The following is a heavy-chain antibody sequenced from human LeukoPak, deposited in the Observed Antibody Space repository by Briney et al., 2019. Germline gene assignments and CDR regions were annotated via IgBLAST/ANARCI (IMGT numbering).Heavy chain of an antibody. CDR3: AREDNWNDDLGY. D-gene: IGHD1-20*01. J-gene: IGHJ4*02. CDR2: ISGSGTTI. CDR1: GFTFSRYE. V-gene: IGHV3-48*03. Sequence: GGSLRLSCAASGFTFSRYEMNWVRQAPGKGLEWVSYISGSGTTIYYADSVKGRFTMSRDNAKNSVYLQMNSLRAEDTAVYYCAREDNWNDDLGYWGQGTLVTVSS.